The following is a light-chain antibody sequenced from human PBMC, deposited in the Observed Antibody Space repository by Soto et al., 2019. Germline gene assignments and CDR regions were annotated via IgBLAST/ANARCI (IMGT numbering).Light chain of an antibody. J-gene: IGKJ1*01. CDR3: QQYDSSPTT. CDR2: GAS. Sequence: EIVLTQSPGTLSLSPGERTTLSCRASQSVSSNFLDWYQQKPGQAPRLLIYGASSRATGIPDRFSGSGSGTDFTLTISRLEPEDFAVYFCQQYDSSPTTFGQGTKVDIK. V-gene: IGKV3-20*01. CDR1: QSVSSNF.